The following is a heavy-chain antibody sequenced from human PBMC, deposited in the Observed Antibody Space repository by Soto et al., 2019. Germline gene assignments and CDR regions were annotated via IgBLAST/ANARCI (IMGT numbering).Heavy chain of an antibody. CDR3: AKDRGGSGWPRDWFDP. Sequence: GGSLRLSCAASGFTFSGYAMSWVRQAPGKGLEWASAISGSGGSTYYADSVKGRFTISRDNSKNTLYLQMNSLRAEDTAVYYCAKDRGGSGWPRDWFDPWGQGTLVTVSS. J-gene: IGHJ5*02. CDR1: GFTFSGYA. CDR2: ISGSGGST. D-gene: IGHD6-19*01. V-gene: IGHV3-23*01.